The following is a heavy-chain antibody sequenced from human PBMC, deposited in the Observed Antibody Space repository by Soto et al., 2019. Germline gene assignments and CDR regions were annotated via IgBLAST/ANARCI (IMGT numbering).Heavy chain of an antibody. D-gene: IGHD5-12*01. V-gene: IGHV3-21*01. CDR3: ARVIHSGYDGLLDY. Sequence: EVQLVESGGGLVKPGGSLRLSCAASGFTFSSYSMNWVRQAPGKGLEWVSSISSSSSYIYYADSVKGRFTISRDNAKNSLYLQMNSLRAEDTAVYYCARVIHSGYDGLLDYWGQGTLVTVSS. J-gene: IGHJ4*02. CDR2: ISSSSSYI. CDR1: GFTFSSYS.